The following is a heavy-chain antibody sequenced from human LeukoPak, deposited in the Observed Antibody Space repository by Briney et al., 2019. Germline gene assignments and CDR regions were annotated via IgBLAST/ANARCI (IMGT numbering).Heavy chain of an antibody. CDR2: IRYDGSNK. CDR3: AKDGSPGYDFWSGYSGAFDI. D-gene: IGHD3-3*01. V-gene: IGHV3-30*02. Sequence: GGSLRLSCAASGFNFSSYWMHWVRQAPGKGLEWVAFIRYDGSNKYYADSVKGRFTISRDNSKNTLYLQMNSLRAEDTAVYYCAKDGSPGYDFWSGYSGAFDIWGQGTMVTVSS. CDR1: GFNFSSYW. J-gene: IGHJ3*02.